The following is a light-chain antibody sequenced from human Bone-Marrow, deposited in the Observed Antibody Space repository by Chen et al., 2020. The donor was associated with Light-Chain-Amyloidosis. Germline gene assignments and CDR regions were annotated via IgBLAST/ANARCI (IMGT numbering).Light chain of an antibody. Sequence: IQLTQSPSSLSASVGDRVTITCRASQGINNYLAWYQQRPGKAPKLLIYGASTLQNAVPSRFSGGGSGTDFSLAISSLQPEDVATYYCQKYNLAPWTFGQGTKVEIK. J-gene: IGKJ1*01. CDR2: GAS. CDR3: QKYNLAPWT. CDR1: QGINNY. V-gene: IGKV1-27*01.